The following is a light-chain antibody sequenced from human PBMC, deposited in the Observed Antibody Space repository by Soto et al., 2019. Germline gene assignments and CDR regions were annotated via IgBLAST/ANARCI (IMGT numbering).Light chain of an antibody. Sequence: EIVLTQSPGTLSLSPGERAPPSCRASQSVRNIYLAWDQQKPGQAPRLLSYGASNRATGIPDRFRGSGSGTDFTLTISGLEPEDFALYYCQRYGSSGTFGQGTKVDIK. CDR3: QRYGSSGT. J-gene: IGKJ1*01. V-gene: IGKV3-20*01. CDR1: QSVRNIY. CDR2: GAS.